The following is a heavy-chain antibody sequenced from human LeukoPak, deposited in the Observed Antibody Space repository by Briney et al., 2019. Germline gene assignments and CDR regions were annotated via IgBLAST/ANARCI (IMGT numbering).Heavy chain of an antibody. D-gene: IGHD3-10*01. J-gene: IGHJ3*02. V-gene: IGHV1-2*02. CDR3: AYMVRGVIDFDDAFDI. CDR1: GGTFSSYA. Sequence: ASVKVSCKASGGTFSSYAISWVRQAPGQGLEWMGWINPNSGGTNYAQKFQGRVTMTRDTSISTAYMELSRLRSDDTAVYYCAYMVRGVIDFDDAFDIWGQGTMVTVSS. CDR2: INPNSGGT.